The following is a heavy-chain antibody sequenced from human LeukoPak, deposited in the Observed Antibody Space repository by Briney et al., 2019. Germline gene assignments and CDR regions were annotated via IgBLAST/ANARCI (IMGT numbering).Heavy chain of an antibody. D-gene: IGHD4-17*01. V-gene: IGHV4-59*01. CDR3: ARARYGDLDY. Sequence: SETLSLTCTVSGGSISTYYWTWIRQPPGKGLEWIGYIYYSGSTNYNPSLKSRVSISVDTSKNQFSLNVSSVTAADTAIYYCARARYGDLDYWGQGALVTVSS. J-gene: IGHJ4*02. CDR2: IYYSGST. CDR1: GGSISTYY.